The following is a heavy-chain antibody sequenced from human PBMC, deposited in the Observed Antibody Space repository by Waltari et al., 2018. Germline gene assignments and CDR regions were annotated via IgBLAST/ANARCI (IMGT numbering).Heavy chain of an antibody. CDR2: IIPRFNTP. CDR1: GGTFNSFA. D-gene: IGHD6-6*01. J-gene: IGHJ6*02. V-gene: IGHV1-69*13. Sequence: QLVQSGAEVKKPGSSVIVSCKASGGTFNSFALSWVRQAPGQGLEWVGAIIPRFNTPTYTRKFQGRLTVTADESTSTAYMELNSLRSEDSALYYCATRIPSDHSGSFYYYGMDVWGQGTTVTVSS. CDR3: ATRIPSDHSGSFYYYGMDV.